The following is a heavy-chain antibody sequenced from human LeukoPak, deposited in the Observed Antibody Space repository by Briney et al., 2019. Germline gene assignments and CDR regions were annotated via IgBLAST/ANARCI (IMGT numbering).Heavy chain of an antibody. CDR3: ARMVGASSDAFDI. CDR2: IYYSGST. CDR1: GGSISSGGYY. V-gene: IGHV4-31*03. J-gene: IGHJ3*02. Sequence: SETLSLTCTVSGGSISSGGYYWSWIRQHPGKGLEWIGYIYYSGSTYYNPSLKSRVTISVDTSKNQFSLKLSSVTAADTAVYYCARMVGASSDAFDIWGQGTMVTVSS. D-gene: IGHD1-26*01.